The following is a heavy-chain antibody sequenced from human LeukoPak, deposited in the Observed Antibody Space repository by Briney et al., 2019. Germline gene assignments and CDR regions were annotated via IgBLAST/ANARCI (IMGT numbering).Heavy chain of an antibody. CDR2: ISTGGST. CDR1: GLTVSRHY. Sequence: GGSLRLSCVASGLTVSRHYMPWVRQAPGKGLEWLSVISTGGSTNYTDSVKGRFTISRVNSKNILYLQMNSLRAEDTAVYYCARDDCYDVSGLDYWGQGTLVTVSS. CDR3: ARDDCYDVSGLDY. D-gene: IGHD3-22*01. J-gene: IGHJ4*02. V-gene: IGHV3-53*01.